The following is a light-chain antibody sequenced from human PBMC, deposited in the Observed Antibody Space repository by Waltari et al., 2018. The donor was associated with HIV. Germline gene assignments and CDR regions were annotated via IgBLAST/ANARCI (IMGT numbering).Light chain of an antibody. CDR1: RSNIGSNT. Sequence: QSVLTQPPSASGTPGQTVTISCSGSRSNIGSNTVNWYQHLPGTAPKLLIYSNNVRPSGVPDRFSGVKSGTSASLAISGLQSQDEAAYYCTTWDDSLNVLVFGGGTEVTVL. CDR3: TTWDDSLNVLV. V-gene: IGLV1-44*01. CDR2: SNN. J-gene: IGLJ3*02.